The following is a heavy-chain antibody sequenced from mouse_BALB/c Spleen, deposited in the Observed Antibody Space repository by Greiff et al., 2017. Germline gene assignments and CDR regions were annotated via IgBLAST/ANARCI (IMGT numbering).Heavy chain of an antibody. D-gene: IGHD2-1*01. Sequence: QVHVKQSGPGLVAPSQSLSITCTVSGFSLTGYGVNWVRQPPGKGLEWLGMIWGDGSTDYNSALKSRLSISKDNSKSQVFLKMNSLQTDDTARYYCARDRRDGNYLLYWYFDVWGAGTTVTVSS. CDR3: ARDRRDGNYLLYWYFDV. J-gene: IGHJ1*01. CDR1: GFSLTGYG. V-gene: IGHV2-6-7*01. CDR2: IWGDGST.